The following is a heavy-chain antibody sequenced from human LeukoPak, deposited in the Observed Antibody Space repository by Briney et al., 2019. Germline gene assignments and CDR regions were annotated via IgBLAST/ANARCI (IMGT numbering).Heavy chain of an antibody. Sequence: GGSLRLSCAASGFTFSNYWTNWVRQAPGKGLEWVANIKQDGSEKYYVDSVKGRFTISRDNAKNSLYLQLNSLRVEDTAVYYCASQRFLDYWGQGTLVTVSS. V-gene: IGHV3-7*01. J-gene: IGHJ4*02. CDR1: GFTFSNYW. CDR2: IKQDGSEK. D-gene: IGHD3-3*01. CDR3: ASQRFLDY.